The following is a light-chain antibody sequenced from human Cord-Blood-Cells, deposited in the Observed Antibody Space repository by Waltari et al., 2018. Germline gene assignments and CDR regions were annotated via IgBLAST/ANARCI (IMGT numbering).Light chain of an antibody. J-gene: IGLJ3*02. Sequence: QSVLTQPPSLSGAPGQRVTISCTGSSSNIGAGYDLHWYQQLPGTAPKLLIYGNSNRPSGVPDRFSGSKSGTSASLAITGLQAEDEADYYCQSYDSSLSGSVFGGGTKLTVL. V-gene: IGLV1-40*01. CDR1: SSNIGAGYD. CDR3: QSYDSSLSGSV. CDR2: GNS.